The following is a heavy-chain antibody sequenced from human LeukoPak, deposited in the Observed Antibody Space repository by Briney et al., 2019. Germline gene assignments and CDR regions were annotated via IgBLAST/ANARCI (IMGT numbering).Heavy chain of an antibody. CDR2: ISSSSSYI. CDR1: GFTFSSYS. Sequence: TSGGSLRLSCAASGFTFSSYSMNWVRQAPGKGLEWVSSISSSSSYIYYADSVKGRFTISRDNAKNSLYLQMNSLRAEDTAVYYCARELGAQQLNLAFDIWGQGTMVTVSS. V-gene: IGHV3-21*01. D-gene: IGHD6-13*01. CDR3: ARELGAQQLNLAFDI. J-gene: IGHJ3*02.